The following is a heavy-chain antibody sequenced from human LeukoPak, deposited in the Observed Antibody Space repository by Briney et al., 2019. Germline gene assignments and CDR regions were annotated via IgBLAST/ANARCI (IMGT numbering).Heavy chain of an antibody. CDR3: ATADRRLLRFLEWLSPSLDY. CDR2: ISGSGGST. D-gene: IGHD3-3*01. Sequence: GGSLRLSCAASGFTFSSYAMSWVRQAPGKGLEWVSAISGSGGSTYYADSVKGRFTISRDNSKNTLYLQMNSLRAEDTAVYYCATADRRLLRFLEWLSPSLDYWGQGTLVTVSS. CDR1: GFTFSSYA. J-gene: IGHJ4*02. V-gene: IGHV3-23*01.